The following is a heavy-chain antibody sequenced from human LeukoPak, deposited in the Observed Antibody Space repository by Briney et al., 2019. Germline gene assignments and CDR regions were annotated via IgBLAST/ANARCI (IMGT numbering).Heavy chain of an antibody. J-gene: IGHJ4*02. CDR1: GFTFSSYS. Sequence: PGGSLRLSCAASGFTFSSYSMNWVRQAPGKGLEWVSSISSSSSYIYYADSVKGRFTISRGNAKNSLYLRMNSLRAEDTAVYYCARDPALDYGDYVLDYWGQGTLVTVSS. D-gene: IGHD4-17*01. CDR3: ARDPALDYGDYVLDY. V-gene: IGHV3-21*01. CDR2: ISSSSSYI.